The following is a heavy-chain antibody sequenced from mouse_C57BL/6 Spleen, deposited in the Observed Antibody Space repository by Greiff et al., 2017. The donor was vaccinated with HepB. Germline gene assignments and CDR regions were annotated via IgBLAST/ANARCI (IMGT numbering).Heavy chain of an antibody. CDR2: IWTGGGT. J-gene: IGHJ4*01. D-gene: IGHD1-1*01. CDR3: ARDYGSSYEAYAMDY. Sequence: VQLVESGPGLVAPSQSLSITCTVSGFSLTSYAISWVRQPPGKGLEWLGVIWTGGGTNYNSALKSRLSISKDNSKSQVFLKMNSLQTDDTARYYCARDYGSSYEAYAMDYWGQGTSVTVSS. V-gene: IGHV2-9-1*01. CDR1: GFSLTSYA.